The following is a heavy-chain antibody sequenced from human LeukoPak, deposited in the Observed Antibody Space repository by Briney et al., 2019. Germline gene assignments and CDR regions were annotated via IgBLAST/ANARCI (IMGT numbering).Heavy chain of an antibody. J-gene: IGHJ3*02. D-gene: IGHD3-10*01. V-gene: IGHV3-33*08. CDR1: GFTFRSYG. CDR3: AGVRGAWNAFDI. Sequence: GGSLRFSCAASGFTFRSYGMHWVRQVPGKGLEWAAVIWYDGSNKYYADSVKGRFTISRDNPKNTLYLQMNSLRAEDTAVYYCAGVRGAWNAFDIWGQGTMVTVSS. CDR2: IWYDGSNK.